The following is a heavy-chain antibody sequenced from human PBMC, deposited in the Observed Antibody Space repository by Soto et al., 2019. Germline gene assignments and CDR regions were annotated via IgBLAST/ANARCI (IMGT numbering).Heavy chain of an antibody. J-gene: IGHJ4*02. CDR3: ARDLKMVVPAAIGY. CDR2: ISAYNGNT. D-gene: IGHD2-2*01. CDR1: GYTFTSYG. Sequence: ASVKVSCKASGYTFTSYGISWVRQAPGQGLEWMGWISAYNGNTNYAQKLQGRVTMTTDTPTSTAYMELGSLRFDDTAVYYCARDLKMVVPAAIGYWGQGTLVTVSS. V-gene: IGHV1-18*01.